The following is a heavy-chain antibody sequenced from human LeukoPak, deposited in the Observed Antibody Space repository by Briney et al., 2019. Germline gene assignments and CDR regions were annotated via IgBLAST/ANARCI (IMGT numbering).Heavy chain of an antibody. D-gene: IGHD3-22*01. Sequence: GGSLRLSCAASGFTFSSYAMSWVRQAPGKGLEWVSAISGSGGSTYYADSVKGRFTISRDNSKSTLYLQMNSLRAEDTAVYYCAKAREEGYYYDSSGYYPDYWGQGTLVTVSS. CDR2: ISGSGGST. CDR3: AKAREEGYYYDSSGYYPDY. J-gene: IGHJ4*02. V-gene: IGHV3-23*01. CDR1: GFTFSSYA.